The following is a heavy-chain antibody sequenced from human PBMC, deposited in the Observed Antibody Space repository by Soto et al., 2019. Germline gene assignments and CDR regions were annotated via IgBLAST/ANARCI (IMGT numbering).Heavy chain of an antibody. CDR1: GFTFSRYA. CDR3: ARQACGGDCYLPFYYYYYMDV. CDR2: ISGAGDST. D-gene: IGHD2-21*01. V-gene: IGHV3-23*01. J-gene: IGHJ6*03. Sequence: GGSLRLSCAASGFTFSRYAMSWVRQAPGKGLEWVSVISGAGDSTYYADSVKGRFTISRDNPRNTMYMQIHILSAADTAVYYCARQACGGDCYLPFYYYYYMDVWGKGTTVTVSS.